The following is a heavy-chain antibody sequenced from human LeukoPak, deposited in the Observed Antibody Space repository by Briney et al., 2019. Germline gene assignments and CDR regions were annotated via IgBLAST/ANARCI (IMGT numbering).Heavy chain of an antibody. V-gene: IGHV3-30*18. Sequence: GGSLRLSCAASGFTFSSYGMHWVRQAPGKGLEWVATVAYDGVNKYYSDFVNGRFTVTRDNSQNTLYLQMYSLKPEDTAVYYCAKDRSRCTGGTCFLLGMDVWGQGTTVTVSS. CDR1: GFTFSSYG. CDR3: AKDRSRCTGGTCFLLGMDV. D-gene: IGHD2-8*02. J-gene: IGHJ6*02. CDR2: VAYDGVNK.